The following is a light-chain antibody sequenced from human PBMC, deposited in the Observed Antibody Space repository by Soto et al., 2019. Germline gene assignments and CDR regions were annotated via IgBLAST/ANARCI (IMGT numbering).Light chain of an antibody. V-gene: IGLV2-14*01. CDR3: SSYTSSSTYV. Sequence: QSVLTQPASVSGSPGQSITISCTGTSSDVGGYNYVSWYQQHPGKAPKLMIYEVSNRPSGVSNRFSGSKSGNTASLTISGLQAEAEADYYRSSYTSSSTYVFGTGTKVTVL. CDR2: EVS. J-gene: IGLJ1*01. CDR1: SSDVGGYNY.